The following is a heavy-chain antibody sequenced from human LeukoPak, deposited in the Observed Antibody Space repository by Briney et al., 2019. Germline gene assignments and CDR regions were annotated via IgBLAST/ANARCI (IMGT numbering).Heavy chain of an antibody. J-gene: IGHJ3*02. D-gene: IGHD2-21*02. CDR2: ISDSNNKT. CDR1: GYTFTSYG. CDR3: ARVQIVVVTGSYYPDAFDI. V-gene: IGHV1-18*01. Sequence: ASVKVSCKASGYTFTSYGLSWVRQAPGQGLEWMGWISDSNNKTNYARNLQGRVTMTTDTSTSTAYMELRSLRSDDTAVYYCARVQIVVVTGSYYPDAFDIWGQGTMVTVSS.